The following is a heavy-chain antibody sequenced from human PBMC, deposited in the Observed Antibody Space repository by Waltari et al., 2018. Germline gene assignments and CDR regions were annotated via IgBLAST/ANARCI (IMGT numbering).Heavy chain of an antibody. CDR2: ISAYNGNT. D-gene: IGHD1-26*01. CDR3: ARGDSGGAHYYYYGMDV. CDR1: GYTFTSYG. Sequence: QVQLVQSGAEVKKPGASVTVSCKASGYTFTSYGISWVRQAPGQGLEWMGWISAYNGNTNDAQKLQGRVTMTTDTSTSTAYMELRSLRSDDTAVYYCARGDSGGAHYYYYGMDVWGQGTTVTVSS. V-gene: IGHV1-18*01. J-gene: IGHJ6*02.